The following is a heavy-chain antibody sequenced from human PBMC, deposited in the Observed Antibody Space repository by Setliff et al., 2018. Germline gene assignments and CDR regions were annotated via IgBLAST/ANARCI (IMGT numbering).Heavy chain of an antibody. D-gene: IGHD3-10*01. J-gene: IGHJ4*01. V-gene: IGHV4-61*02. CDR1: GGSITGGGYY. Sequence: PSETLSLTCSVSGGSITGGGYYWSWIRQPAGKGLEWIGRLSTSLSSSGTTSYNPSLKSRATIYVDPAKNQLSLRLDSVTAADTATYYCARDPFYYGSGSYSIVWGHGTPVTVSS. CDR2: LSTSLSSSGTT. CDR3: ARDPFYYGSGSYSIV.